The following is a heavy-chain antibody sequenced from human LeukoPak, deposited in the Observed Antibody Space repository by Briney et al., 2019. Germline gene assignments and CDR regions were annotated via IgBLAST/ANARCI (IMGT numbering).Heavy chain of an antibody. CDR2: INTDGSST. CDR3: AASKNY. V-gene: IGHV3-74*01. Sequence: PGGSLRLSCAASGFTFSSYAMTWVRQAPGKGLEWVSRINTDGSSTSYADSVKGRLTISRDNAKNTLYLQMNSLRAEDTAVYYCAASKNYWGQGTLVTVSS. J-gene: IGHJ4*02. D-gene: IGHD6-6*01. CDR1: GFTFSSYA.